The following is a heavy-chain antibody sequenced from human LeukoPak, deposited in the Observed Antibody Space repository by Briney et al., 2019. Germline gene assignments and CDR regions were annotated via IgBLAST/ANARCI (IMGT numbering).Heavy chain of an antibody. CDR1: GGSISSYY. CDR3: ARHGRANGLDI. Sequence: SETQSLTCTVSGGSISSYYWSWIRQPPGKGLEWIGYIYYSGSTNYNPSLKSRVTISVDTSKNQFSLKLNSMTAADTAVYYCARHGRANGLDIWGQGTMVTVSS. CDR2: IYYSGST. J-gene: IGHJ3*02. D-gene: IGHD2-8*01. V-gene: IGHV4-59*08.